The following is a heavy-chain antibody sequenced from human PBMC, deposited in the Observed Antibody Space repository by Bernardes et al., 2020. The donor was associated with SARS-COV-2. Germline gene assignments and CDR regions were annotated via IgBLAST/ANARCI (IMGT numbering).Heavy chain of an antibody. CDR3: AKRAYHYDSNGYYNDAFDI. CDR2: ILADGGRA. V-gene: IGHV3-23*01. Sequence: GGSLRLSCAASGFTFNSYAMNWVRQAPGKGLVWVSTILADGGRAYYADSVKGRFTISRDNSKNTLYLQMNSLRAEDTAIYYCAKRAYHYDSNGYYNDAFDIWVQGTQVTVSS. D-gene: IGHD3-22*01. J-gene: IGHJ3*02. CDR1: GFTFNSYA.